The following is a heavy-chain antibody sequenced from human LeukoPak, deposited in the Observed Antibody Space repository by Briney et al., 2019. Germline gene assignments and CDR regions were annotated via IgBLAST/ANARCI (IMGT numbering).Heavy chain of an antibody. CDR1: GGSFSGYY. V-gene: IGHV4-59*01. CDR2: IYYSGST. Sequence: SETLSLTCAVYGGSFSGYYWNWIRQPPGKGLEWIGYIYYSGSTNYNPSLKSRVTISVDTSKNQFSLELTSVTAADTAVYYCARDLSQVGVVTLGASDIWGQGTMVTVSS. J-gene: IGHJ3*02. D-gene: IGHD3-3*01. CDR3: ARDLSQVGVVTLGASDI.